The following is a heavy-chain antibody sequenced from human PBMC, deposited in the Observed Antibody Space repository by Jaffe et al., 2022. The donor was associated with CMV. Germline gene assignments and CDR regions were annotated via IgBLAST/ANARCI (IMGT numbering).Heavy chain of an antibody. CDR1: GGSISSYY. V-gene: IGHV4-59*08. CDR3: ASANIVVVPAAMGLDEQINWFDP. Sequence: QVQLQESGPGLVKPSETLSLTCTVSGGSISSYYWSWIRQPPGKGLEWIGYIYYSGSTNYNPSLKSRVTISVDTSKNQFSLKLSSVTAADTAVYYCASANIVVVPAAMGLDEQINWFDPWGQGTLVTVSS. CDR2: IYYSGST. D-gene: IGHD2-2*01. J-gene: IGHJ5*02.